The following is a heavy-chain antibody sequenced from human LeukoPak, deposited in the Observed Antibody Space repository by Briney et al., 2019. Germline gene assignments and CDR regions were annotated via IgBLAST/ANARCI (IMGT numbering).Heavy chain of an antibody. CDR3: ASGAAAHYYFDY. J-gene: IGHJ4*02. V-gene: IGHV1-2*02. CDR2: INPNSGGT. Sequence: GATVTVSCKASGYTFTGYYMHWVRQAPGKGLAWMGWINPNSGGTNYAQKFQGRVTMTRDTSISTADMELSRLRSDDTAVYYCASGAAAHYYFDYWGQGTLVTVSS. D-gene: IGHD2-2*01. CDR1: GYTFTGYY.